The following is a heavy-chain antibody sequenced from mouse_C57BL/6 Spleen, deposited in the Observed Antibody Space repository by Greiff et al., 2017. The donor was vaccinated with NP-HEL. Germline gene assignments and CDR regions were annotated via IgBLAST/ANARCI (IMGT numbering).Heavy chain of an antibody. V-gene: IGHV3-6*01. D-gene: IGHD1-1*01. CDR2: ISYDGSN. Sequence: DVKLVESGPGLVKPSQSLSLTCSVTGYSITSGYFWNWIRQFPGNKREWMGYISYDGSNTYNPPLKNRISITPDTSKNQFFLKLNSVTTEDTATDYCARGNYGSRDPFAYWGQGTLVTVSA. J-gene: IGHJ3*01. CDR1: GYSITSGYF. CDR3: ARGNYGSRDPFAY.